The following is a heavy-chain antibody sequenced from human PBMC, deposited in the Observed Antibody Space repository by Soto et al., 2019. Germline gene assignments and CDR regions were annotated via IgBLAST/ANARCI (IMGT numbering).Heavy chain of an antibody. CDR2: IIPIFGTT. CDR1: GGTFSNYA. Sequence: QVHLVQSGAEVKKPGSSVHVSCKASGGTFSNYAITWVRQAPGQGLEWVGRIIPIFGTTNVAQKFQGRVTITADESTTTAYMELSGLRSDDTAVYYCAKDGCADGYFGNWLDPWGQGTLVTVSS. J-gene: IGHJ5*02. CDR3: AKDGCADGYFGNWLDP. V-gene: IGHV1-69*15. D-gene: IGHD5-12*01.